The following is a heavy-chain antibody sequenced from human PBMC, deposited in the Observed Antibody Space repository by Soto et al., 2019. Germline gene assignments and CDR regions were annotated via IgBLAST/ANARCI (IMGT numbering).Heavy chain of an antibody. CDR1: GFTFSNAW. V-gene: IGHV3-15*01. D-gene: IGHD5-12*01. J-gene: IGHJ4*02. Sequence: EVQLVESGGGLVKPGGSLRLSCAASGFTFSNAWMSWVRQAPGKGLEWVGRIKSKTDGGTTDYAEPVKGRFTISRDDSKNTLYLQMNRLKTEDTAVYYCTTDPAVAPLDYWGQGTLVTVSS. CDR3: TTDPAVAPLDY. CDR2: IKSKTDGGTT.